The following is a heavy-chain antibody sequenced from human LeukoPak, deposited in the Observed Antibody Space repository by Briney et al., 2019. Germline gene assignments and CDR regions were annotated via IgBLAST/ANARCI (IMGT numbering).Heavy chain of an antibody. CDR3: AKDSDFWSGSSSDFDY. Sequence: GGSLRLSCAASGFTFSSYAMNWVRQAPGKGLEWVSAISGSGGSTYYADSVKGRFTLSRGNSKNTLYLQMNSLRAEDTAIYYCAKDSDFWSGSSSDFDYWGQGTLVTVSS. J-gene: IGHJ4*02. D-gene: IGHD3-3*01. CDR2: ISGSGGST. V-gene: IGHV3-23*01. CDR1: GFTFSSYA.